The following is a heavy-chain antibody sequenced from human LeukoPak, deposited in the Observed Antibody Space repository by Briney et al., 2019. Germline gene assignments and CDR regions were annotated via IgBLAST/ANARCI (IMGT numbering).Heavy chain of an antibody. CDR1: GGSISSYY. V-gene: IGHV4-59*01. CDR3: ARDFSGYSGIFDY. CDR2: IYYSGST. D-gene: IGHD5-12*01. J-gene: IGHJ4*02. Sequence: SETLSLTCTVSGGSISSYYWSWIRQPPGKGLEWIGYIYYSGSTNYNPSLKSRVTISVDTSKIQFSLKLNSVTAADTAVYYCARDFSGYSGIFDYWGQGTLVTVSS.